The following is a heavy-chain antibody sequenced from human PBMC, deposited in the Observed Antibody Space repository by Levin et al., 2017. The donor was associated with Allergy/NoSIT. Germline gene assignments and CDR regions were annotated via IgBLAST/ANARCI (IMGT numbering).Heavy chain of an antibody. Sequence: GASVKVSCKASGYTFTSYYMHWVRQAPGQGLEWMGIINPSGGSTSYAQKFQGRVTMTRDTSTSTVYMELSSLRSEDTAVYYCAREPAVAMVRGNYYYYGMDVWGQGTTVTVSS. V-gene: IGHV1-46*01. CDR2: INPSGGST. CDR3: AREPAVAMVRGNYYYYGMDV. D-gene: IGHD3-10*01. J-gene: IGHJ6*02. CDR1: GYTFTSYY.